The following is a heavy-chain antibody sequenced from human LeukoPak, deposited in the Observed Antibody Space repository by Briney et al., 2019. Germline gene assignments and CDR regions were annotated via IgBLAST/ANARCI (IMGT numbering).Heavy chain of an antibody. V-gene: IGHV1-69*13. Sequence: ASVKVSCKASGGTFSSYAISWVRQAPGQGLEWMGGIIPIFGTANYAQKFQGRVTITADESTSTAYMELSSLRSEDTAVYYCAQIIAAAGDDYWGQGTLVTVSS. J-gene: IGHJ4*02. CDR3: AQIIAAAGDDY. CDR1: GGTFSSYA. D-gene: IGHD6-13*01. CDR2: IIPIFGTA.